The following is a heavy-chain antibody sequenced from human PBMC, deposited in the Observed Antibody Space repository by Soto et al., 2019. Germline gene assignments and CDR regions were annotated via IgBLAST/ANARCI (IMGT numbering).Heavy chain of an antibody. CDR2: VNPSGGST. Sequence: ASVKVSCKASGYLFTAYSMHWVRLAPGQGLEWMGVVNPSGGSTKYAQNFQGRVTMTRDTSTTTIYMELSSLRSDDTAIYYCAREENCSGGTCYSEYFHRWGQGTLVTVSS. CDR1: GYLFTAYS. D-gene: IGHD2-15*01. CDR3: AREENCSGGTCYSEYFHR. V-gene: IGHV1-46*01. J-gene: IGHJ1*01.